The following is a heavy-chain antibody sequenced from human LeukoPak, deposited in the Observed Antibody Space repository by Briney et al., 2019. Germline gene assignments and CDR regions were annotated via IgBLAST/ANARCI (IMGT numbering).Heavy chain of an antibody. CDR3: AKDRGPIAAAGTDY. D-gene: IGHD6-13*01. J-gene: IGHJ4*02. V-gene: IGHV3-30*02. Sequence: GGSLRLSCAASGFTFSSYGMHWVRRAPGKGLEWVAFIRYDGSNKYYADSVKGRFTISRDNSKNTLYLQMNSLRAEDTAVYYCAKDRGPIAAAGTDYWGQGTLVTVSS. CDR2: IRYDGSNK. CDR1: GFTFSSYG.